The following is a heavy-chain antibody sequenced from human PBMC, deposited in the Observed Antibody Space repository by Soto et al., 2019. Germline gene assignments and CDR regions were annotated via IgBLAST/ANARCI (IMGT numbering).Heavy chain of an antibody. V-gene: IGHV4-59*01. CDR3: AGYCGSSICPEDHYFVLEV. Sequence: PSETLPLTFNVSGASIYTYYWNCIRQSPGEVLEWIGYFSDGGSTNYNASLEIRVTLSLDTSKKQVSLKLSSASAADTARYFCAGYCGSSICPEDHYFVLEVWGQGTTVTVS. J-gene: IGHJ6*02. CDR1: GASIYTYY. CDR2: FSDGGST. D-gene: IGHD2-2*01.